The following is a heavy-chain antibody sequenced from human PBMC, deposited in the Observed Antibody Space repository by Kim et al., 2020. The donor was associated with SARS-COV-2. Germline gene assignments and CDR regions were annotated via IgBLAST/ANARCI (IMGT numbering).Heavy chain of an antibody. CDR3: ARWPDYYDSSGYSNWFDP. CDR2: IDPSDSYT. D-gene: IGHD3-22*01. Sequence: GESLKISCKGSGYSFTSYWISWVRQMPGKGLEWMGRIDPSDSYTNYSPSFQGHVTISADKSISTAYLQWSSLKASDTAMYYCARWPDYYDSSGYSNWFDPWGQGTLVTVSS. CDR1: GYSFTSYW. V-gene: IGHV5-10-1*01. J-gene: IGHJ5*02.